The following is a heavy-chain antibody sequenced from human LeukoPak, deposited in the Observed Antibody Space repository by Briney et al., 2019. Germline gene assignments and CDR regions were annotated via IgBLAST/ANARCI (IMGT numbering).Heavy chain of an antibody. J-gene: IGHJ3*02. V-gene: IGHV4-59*01. Sequence: PSETLSLTCTVSGGSISSYYWSWIRQPAGKGLEWIGYFYYSGSTRYNPSLKSRVTISVDTSKNQFSLKVNSMTTADTAVYYCATDSKYGVDAFDIWGQGSMVTVSS. D-gene: IGHD2-21*01. CDR1: GGSISSYY. CDR2: FYYSGST. CDR3: ATDSKYGVDAFDI.